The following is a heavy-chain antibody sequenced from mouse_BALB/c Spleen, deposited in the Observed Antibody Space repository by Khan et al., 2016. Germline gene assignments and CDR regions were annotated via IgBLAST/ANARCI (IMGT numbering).Heavy chain of an antibody. CDR2: ISYSGST. Sequence: EVKLLESGPGLVKPSQSLSLTCTVPGYSITSDYAWNWIRQFPGNKLEWMGYISYSGSTSYNPSLKSRISITRDTSKNQFFLQLNSVTTEDTATXYCARCYYGWGYFDYWGQGTTLTVSS. J-gene: IGHJ2*01. V-gene: IGHV3-2*02. CDR3: ARCYYGWGYFDY. D-gene: IGHD1-2*01. CDR1: GYSITSDYA.